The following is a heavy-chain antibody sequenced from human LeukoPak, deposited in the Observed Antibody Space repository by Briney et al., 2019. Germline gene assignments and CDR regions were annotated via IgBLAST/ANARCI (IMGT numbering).Heavy chain of an antibody. J-gene: IGHJ6*03. CDR1: GFTFSSYW. CDR2: IKQDGSEK. V-gene: IGHV3-7*01. D-gene: IGHD6-19*01. Sequence: GGSLRLSCAASGFTFSSYWMSWVRQAPGKGLEWVANIKQDGSEKYYVDSVKGRFTISRDNAKNSLYLQMNSLRAEDTAVYYCSRNSQENSGLYGYIPHYYYYMDVWGKGTTVTVSS. CDR3: SRNSQENSGLYGYIPHYYYYMDV.